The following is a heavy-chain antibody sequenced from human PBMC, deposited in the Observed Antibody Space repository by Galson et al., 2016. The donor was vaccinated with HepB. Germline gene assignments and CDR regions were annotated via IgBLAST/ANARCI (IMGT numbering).Heavy chain of an antibody. CDR1: GFTFSSYA. J-gene: IGHJ4*02. V-gene: IGHV3-30-3*01. D-gene: IGHD3-16*02. Sequence: SLRLSCAASGFTFSSYAMHWVRQAPGKGLEWVAVISYDGSNKYYADSVKGRFTISRDNSKNTLYLQMNSLRTEDTAVYCCARTLFDYVWVSYRYPQDYWGQGTLVTVSS. CDR2: ISYDGSNK. CDR3: ARTLFDYVWVSYRYPQDY.